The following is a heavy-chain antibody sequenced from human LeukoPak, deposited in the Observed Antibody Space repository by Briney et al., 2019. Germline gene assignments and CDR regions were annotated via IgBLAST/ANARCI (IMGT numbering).Heavy chain of an antibody. CDR3: AREKRDPIVGDI. Sequence: SETLSLTCTVSGGSISSSSYYWGWIRQPPGKGLEWIGSIYYSGSTYYNPSLKSRVTISVDTSKNQFSLKLSSVTAADTAVYYCAREKRDPIVGDIWGQGTMVTVSS. CDR2: IYYSGST. J-gene: IGHJ3*02. V-gene: IGHV4-39*07. CDR1: GGSISSSSYY. D-gene: IGHD1-26*01.